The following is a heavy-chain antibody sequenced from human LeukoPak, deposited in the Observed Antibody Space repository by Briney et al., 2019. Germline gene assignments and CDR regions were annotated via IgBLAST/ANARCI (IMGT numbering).Heavy chain of an antibody. CDR1: GGSVSSYY. CDR2: IYTSGST. V-gene: IGHV4-4*07. CDR3: ARGAGLIAAADVFDAFDI. Sequence: PSETLSLTCTVSGGSVSSYYWSWIRQPAGKGLEWIGRIYTSGSTDYNPSLKSRVTMSVDTSKKQFSLKLSSVTAADTAVYYCARGAGLIAAADVFDAFDIWGQGTMVTVSS. D-gene: IGHD6-13*01. J-gene: IGHJ3*02.